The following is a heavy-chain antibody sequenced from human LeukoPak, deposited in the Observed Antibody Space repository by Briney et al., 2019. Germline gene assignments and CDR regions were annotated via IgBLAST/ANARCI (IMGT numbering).Heavy chain of an antibody. J-gene: IGHJ5*02. CDR3: ARGTTTIFGVVIPRKYNWFDP. V-gene: IGHV4-34*01. CDR2: INHSGST. CDR1: GGSFSGYY. D-gene: IGHD3-3*01. Sequence: SETLSLTCAVYGGSFSGYYWSWVRQPPGKGLEWIGEINHSGSTHYNPSLKSRVTISVDTSKNQFSLKLSSVTAADTAVYYCARGTTTIFGVVIPRKYNWFDPWGQGTLVTVSS.